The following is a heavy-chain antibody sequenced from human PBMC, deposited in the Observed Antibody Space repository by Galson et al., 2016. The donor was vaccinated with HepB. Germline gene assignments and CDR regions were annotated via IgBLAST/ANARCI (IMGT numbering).Heavy chain of an antibody. J-gene: IGHJ5*02. CDR1: GDSISPYY. CDR2: IYYSGST. D-gene: IGHD6-13*01. V-gene: IGHV4-59*01. CDR3: VRHASSWYKGNWFDP. Sequence: ETLSLTCTVSGDSISPYYWSWIRQPPGKGLEWIGYIYYSGSTNYSPSLKSRVTISVDTPKNQFSLNLSSVTAADTAVYFCVRHASSWYKGNWFDPWGQGTLVTVSS.